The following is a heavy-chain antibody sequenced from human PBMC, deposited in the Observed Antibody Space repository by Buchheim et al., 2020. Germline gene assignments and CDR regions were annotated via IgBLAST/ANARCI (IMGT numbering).Heavy chain of an antibody. CDR1: GFTFSSYE. Sequence: EVQLVESGGGLVQPGGSLSLSCAASGFTFSSYEMNWVRQAPGKGLEWVSYISSSGSTIYYADSVQGRFTISRDNAKNSLYLQMNSLRAEDTAVYYCARDLYRFWSGYYTGWNYYGMDVWGQGTT. J-gene: IGHJ6*02. V-gene: IGHV3-48*03. CDR3: ARDLYRFWSGYYTGWNYYGMDV. CDR2: ISSSGSTI. D-gene: IGHD3-3*01.